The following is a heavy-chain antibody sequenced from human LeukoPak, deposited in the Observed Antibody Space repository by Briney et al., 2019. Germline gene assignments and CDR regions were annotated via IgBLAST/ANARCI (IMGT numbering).Heavy chain of an antibody. D-gene: IGHD5-24*01. V-gene: IGHV5-51*01. CDR3: ARGEMATSKWYLDY. CDR2: IYPGDSDT. J-gene: IGHJ4*02. Sequence: GESLKISCQCSGYSFTDYWIGWVRQMPGKGLEWMGIIYPGDSDTRYSPSFQGQVTISADKSISTAYLQWSSLKASDTAMYYCARGEMATSKWYLDYWGQGTLVAVSS. CDR1: GYSFTDYW.